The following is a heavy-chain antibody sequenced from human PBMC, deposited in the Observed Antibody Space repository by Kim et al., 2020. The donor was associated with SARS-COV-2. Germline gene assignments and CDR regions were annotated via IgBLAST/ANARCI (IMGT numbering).Heavy chain of an antibody. CDR2: ISYDGSNK. V-gene: IGHV3-30*03. CDR1: GFTFSSYG. Sequence: GGSLRLSCAASGFTFSSYGMHWVRQAPGKGLEWVAVISYDGSNKYYADSAKGRFTISRYNSKNTLYLQMNSLRAEDTAVYYCARDRRYSSGGYGEGLDY. J-gene: IGHJ4*01. D-gene: IGHD6-19*01. CDR3: ARDRRYSSGGYGEGLDY.